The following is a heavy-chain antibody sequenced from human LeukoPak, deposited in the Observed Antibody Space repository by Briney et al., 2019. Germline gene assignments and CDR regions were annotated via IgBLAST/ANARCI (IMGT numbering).Heavy chain of an antibody. V-gene: IGHV3-7*01. CDR1: EFTFSSYW. CDR2: INEDGSEK. J-gene: IGHJ3*02. CDR3: ARHSKPRTYFYDTSDAFDI. D-gene: IGHD3-22*01. Sequence: GGSLRLSCAVSEFTFSSYWMSWVRQAPGKGLEWVANINEDGSEKYYVDSVKGRFTISRDNAKNSLYLQMNSLRAEDTAVYYCARHSKPRTYFYDTSDAFDIWGQGTMVTVSS.